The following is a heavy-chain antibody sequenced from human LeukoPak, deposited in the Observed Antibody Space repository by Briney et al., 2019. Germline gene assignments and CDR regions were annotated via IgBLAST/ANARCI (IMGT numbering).Heavy chain of an antibody. CDR1: GFTFSSYA. J-gene: IGHJ4*02. D-gene: IGHD5-24*01. V-gene: IGHV3-30*04. CDR3: AKGRVDRDGYNYIGEWFDY. Sequence: GRSLRLSRAASGFTFSSYAMHWVRQAPGKGLEWVAVISYDGSNKYYADSVKGRFTISRDNSKNTLYLQMNSLRAEDTAVYYCAKGRVDRDGYNYIGEWFDYWGQGTLVTVSS. CDR2: ISYDGSNK.